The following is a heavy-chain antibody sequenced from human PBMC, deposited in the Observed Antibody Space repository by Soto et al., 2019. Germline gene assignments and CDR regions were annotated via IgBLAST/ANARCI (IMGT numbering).Heavy chain of an antibody. CDR2: IIPIFGTA. J-gene: IGHJ4*02. CDR3: ARALGREATIFGVVNYYFDY. V-gene: IGHV1-69*01. D-gene: IGHD3-3*01. Sequence: QVQLVQSGAEVKKPGSSVKVSCKASGGTFSSYAISWVRQAPGQGLEWMGGIIPIFGTANYAQKFQGRVTITADESTSTAYMELSSLRSEDTAVYYCARALGREATIFGVVNYYFDYWGQGTLVTVSS. CDR1: GGTFSSYA.